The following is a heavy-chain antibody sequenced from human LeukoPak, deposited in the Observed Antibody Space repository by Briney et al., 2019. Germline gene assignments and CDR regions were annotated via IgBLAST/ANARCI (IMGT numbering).Heavy chain of an antibody. Sequence: GGSLRLSCAASGFTVSSNYMSWVRQAPGKGLEWISVIYSGGSTYYADSVKGRFTISRDNSKNTLYLQMNSLRAEDTAVYYCARDPPGAVRGYDSYWGQGTLVTVSS. V-gene: IGHV3-53*01. CDR3: ARDPPGAVRGYDSY. J-gene: IGHJ4*02. D-gene: IGHD5-12*01. CDR2: IYSGGST. CDR1: GFTVSSNY.